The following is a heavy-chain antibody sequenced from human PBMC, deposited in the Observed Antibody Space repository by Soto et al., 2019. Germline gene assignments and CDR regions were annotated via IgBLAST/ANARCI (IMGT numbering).Heavy chain of an antibody. Sequence: VASVKVSCKASGYTFTSYAMHWVRQAPGQRLEWMGWINAGNGNTKYSQKFQGRVTITRDTSASTAYMELSSLRSEDTALYYCARDPSYYGMDVWGQGTTVTVSS. V-gene: IGHV1-3*01. J-gene: IGHJ6*02. CDR2: INAGNGNT. CDR1: GYTFTSYA. CDR3: ARDPSYYGMDV.